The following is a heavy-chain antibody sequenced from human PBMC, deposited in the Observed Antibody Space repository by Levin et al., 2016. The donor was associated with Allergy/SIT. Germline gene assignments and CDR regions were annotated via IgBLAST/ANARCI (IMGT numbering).Heavy chain of an antibody. CDR1: GFTFSSYG. J-gene: IGHJ4*02. V-gene: IGHV3-33*01. Sequence: LSLTCAASGFTFSSYGMHWVRQAPGKGLEWVAVIWYDGSNKYYADSVKGRFTISRDNSKNTLYLQMNSLRAEDTAVYYCARESEDYGDLNYWGQGTLVTVSS. CDR3: ARESEDYGDLNY. CDR2: IWYDGSNK. D-gene: IGHD4-17*01.